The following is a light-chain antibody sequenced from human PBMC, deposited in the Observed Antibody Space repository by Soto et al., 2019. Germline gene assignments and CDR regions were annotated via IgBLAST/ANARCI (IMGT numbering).Light chain of an antibody. V-gene: IGLV2-8*01. CDR3: TSYGGRNNFV. CDR2: DVS. CDR1: SSDVGYYRY. J-gene: IGLJ1*01. Sequence: QSALTQPPAASGSPGQSVTISCTGTSSDVGYYRYVSWYQHHPDKAPRVVIYDVSQRPSGVPDRFSGSKSGNTASLTITDLRPEDEADYYCTSYGGRNNFVFGSGTKVTVL.